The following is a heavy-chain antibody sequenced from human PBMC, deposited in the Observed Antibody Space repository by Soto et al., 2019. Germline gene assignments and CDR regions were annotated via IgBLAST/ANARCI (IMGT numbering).Heavy chain of an antibody. Sequence: QVQLQESGPGLVKPSQTLSLTCTVSGGSISSGDYYWSWIRQPPGKGLEWIGYIYYSGSTYYNPSLKGRVTISIDTSKNQFSLKVSSVTAADTAVYYCASINAGGAFDVWGQGTMVTVSS. CDR1: GGSISSGDYY. J-gene: IGHJ3*01. CDR2: IYYSGST. CDR3: ASINAGGAFDV. V-gene: IGHV4-30-4*01.